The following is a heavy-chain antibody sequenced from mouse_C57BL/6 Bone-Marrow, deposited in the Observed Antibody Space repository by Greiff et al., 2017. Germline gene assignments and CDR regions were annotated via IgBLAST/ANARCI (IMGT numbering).Heavy chain of an antibody. V-gene: IGHV1-85*01. CDR2: IYPRDGST. Sequence: QVQLQQSGPELVKPGASVKLSCKASGYTFTSYDINWVKQRHGQGLEWIGWIYPRDGSTRYNEKFKGKATLTVDTSSSTAYMELHSLTSEDSAVYFCAKLEFDGSSGDWYIDVWGTGTTVTVSS. D-gene: IGHD1-1*01. CDR3: AKLEFDGSSGDWYIDV. J-gene: IGHJ1*03. CDR1: GYTFTSYD.